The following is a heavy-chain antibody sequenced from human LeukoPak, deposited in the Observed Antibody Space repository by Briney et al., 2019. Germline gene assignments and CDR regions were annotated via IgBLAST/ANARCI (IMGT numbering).Heavy chain of an antibody. J-gene: IGHJ4*02. CDR1: GGSFSGYF. D-gene: IGHD2-15*01. CDR3: VRIDDY. CDR2: INHSGST. V-gene: IGHV4-34*01. Sequence: PSETLSLTCAVYGGSFSGYFWSWIHQPPGKGLEWIGEINHSGSTNYNPSLKSRVTISVDTSKNQFSLELSSVTAADTAVYYCVRIDDYWGQGTLVTVSS.